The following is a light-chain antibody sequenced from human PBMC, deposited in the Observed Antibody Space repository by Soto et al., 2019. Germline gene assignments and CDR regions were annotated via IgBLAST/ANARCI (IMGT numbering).Light chain of an antibody. CDR3: SSYTVSSTLV. V-gene: IGLV2-14*01. Sequence: QSALTQPASVSGSPGQSITISCTGSSSDVGGYNYVSWYQQYPGTVPKLLIYDVSIRPPGVSNRFSGSKSGNTASLTISGLQAEDEAEYYCSSYTVSSTLVFGGGTKLTVL. CDR1: SSDVGGYNY. J-gene: IGLJ3*02. CDR2: DVS.